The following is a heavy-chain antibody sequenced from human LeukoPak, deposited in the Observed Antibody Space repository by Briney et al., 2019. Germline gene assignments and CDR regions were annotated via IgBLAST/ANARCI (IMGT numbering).Heavy chain of an antibody. CDR1: GYTFTAYY. D-gene: IGHD2-2*01. Sequence: ASVKVSCKTSGYTFTAYYIHWLRQAPGQGLEWMGWINPKTGGTNYGHTLQGRVTMTRDTSISTAYMELSRLTSDDTTVYYCARGECTGTSCYFFDYWGQGTLVTVSS. J-gene: IGHJ4*02. V-gene: IGHV1-2*02. CDR3: ARGECTGTSCYFFDY. CDR2: INPKTGGT.